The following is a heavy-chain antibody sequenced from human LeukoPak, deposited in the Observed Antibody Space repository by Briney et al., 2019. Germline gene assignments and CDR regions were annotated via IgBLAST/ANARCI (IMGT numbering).Heavy chain of an antibody. CDR2: INAGSGST. D-gene: IGHD1-1*01. J-gene: IGHJ4*02. CDR1: GYSSTSYT. CDR3: AKGAYDTTGNYYFDH. V-gene: IGHV1-3*01. Sequence: ASVKVSCKASGYSSTSYTIHWVRQAPGQSLEWMGWINAGSGSTKYSEKFQGRVTFTRDTSADTAYMELSSLTSEDTAVFYCAKGAYDTTGNYYFDHWGRGTLVTVSS.